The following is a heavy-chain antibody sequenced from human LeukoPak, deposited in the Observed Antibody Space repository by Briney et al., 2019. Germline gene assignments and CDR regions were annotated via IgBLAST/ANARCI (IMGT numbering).Heavy chain of an antibody. V-gene: IGHV3-23*01. CDR3: ARGIYGDYDH. Sequence: GGSLRLSCAASGFTFSNYAMSWVRQGPGKGLEWVSAISSSGGGTYYADSVKGRFTISRDNSKDTLSLQMNSLRAEDTAVYYCARGIYGDYDHWGQGTLVTVST. CDR2: ISSSGGGT. CDR1: GFTFSNYA. D-gene: IGHD4-17*01. J-gene: IGHJ1*01.